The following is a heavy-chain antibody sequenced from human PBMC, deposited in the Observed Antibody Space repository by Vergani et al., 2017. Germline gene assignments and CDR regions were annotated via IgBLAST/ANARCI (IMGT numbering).Heavy chain of an antibody. CDR3: AKNISAWPKYYCYFAGMDV. Sequence: EVQLVESGGVVVQPGGSPRPSCAAFGFTFDDFTMHWVRQAPGKGLEWVSLISWDGGRTYFADPVKGRFTISRDNSKNSLYLQMNSLRTEDTALYYCAKNISAWPKYYCYFAGMDVWSQRSTVTVYS. D-gene: IGHD6-19*01. V-gene: IGHV3-43*01. CDR2: ISWDGGRT. CDR1: GFTFDDFT. J-gene: IGHJ6*02.